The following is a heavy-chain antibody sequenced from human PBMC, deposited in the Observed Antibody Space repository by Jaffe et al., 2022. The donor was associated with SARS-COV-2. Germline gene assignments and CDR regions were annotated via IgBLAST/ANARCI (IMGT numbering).Heavy chain of an antibody. J-gene: IGHJ6*02. D-gene: IGHD1-1*01. CDR3: ARFQALPNEGEGYYYGMDV. Sequence: EVQLVESGGGLVQPGGSLRLSCAASGFTFSSYWMSWVRQAPGKGLEWVANIKQDGSEKYYVDSVKGRFTISRDNAKNSLYLQMNSLRAEDTAVYYCARFQALPNEGEGYYYGMDVWGQGTTVTVSS. V-gene: IGHV3-7*03. CDR1: GFTFSSYW. CDR2: IKQDGSEK.